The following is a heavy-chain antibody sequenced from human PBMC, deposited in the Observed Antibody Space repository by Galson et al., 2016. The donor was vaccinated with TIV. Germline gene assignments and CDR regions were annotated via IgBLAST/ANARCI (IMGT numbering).Heavy chain of an antibody. D-gene: IGHD3-3*02. J-gene: IGHJ4*02. Sequence: SVKVSCKASGGTFNSYDISWLRQVPGQGFEWMGRINPAVGLTKYAQRFQGRVTITAAYMELSSGRSEDTAVYYCSSAAHLVPTVHHYWGQGTLVTVSS. CDR2: INPAVGLT. CDR1: GGTFNSYD. V-gene: IGHV1-69*04. CDR3: SSAAHLVPTVHHY.